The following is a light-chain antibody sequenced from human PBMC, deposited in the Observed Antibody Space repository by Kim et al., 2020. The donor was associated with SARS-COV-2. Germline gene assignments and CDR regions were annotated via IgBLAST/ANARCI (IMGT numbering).Light chain of an antibody. CDR3: TSYSGIYISGV. CDR1: SSDVGGYNF. J-gene: IGLJ1*01. CDR2: DVN. Sequence: QSALTQPASVSGSPGQSITISCAGTSSDVGGYNFVTWYQQHSGKAPKLIIYDVNKRPSGVSNRFSGSKSGGTASLTISGLQTEDEADYYCTSYSGIYISGVFGAGTKVTVL. V-gene: IGLV2-14*03.